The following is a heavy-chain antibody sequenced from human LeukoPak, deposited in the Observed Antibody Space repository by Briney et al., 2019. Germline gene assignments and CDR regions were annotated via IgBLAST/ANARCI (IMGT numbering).Heavy chain of an antibody. Sequence: AGGSLRLSCAVSGFTLSNYSMNWVRQAPGEGLEWISYISGSGFTIHYADSVKGRFTISRDNAKNSLYLQMNSLRAEDTAVYYCAKAFGYGDYLAVDVWGKGTTVTVSS. V-gene: IGHV3-48*01. J-gene: IGHJ6*04. CDR2: ISGSGFTI. CDR1: GFTLSNYS. CDR3: AKAFGYGDYLAVDV. D-gene: IGHD4-17*01.